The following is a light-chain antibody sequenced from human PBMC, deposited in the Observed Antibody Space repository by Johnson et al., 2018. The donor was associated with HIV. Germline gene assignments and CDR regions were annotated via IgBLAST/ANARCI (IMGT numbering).Light chain of an antibody. CDR2: ENN. V-gene: IGLV1-51*02. CDR1: SSNIGNNY. Sequence: QAVLTQPPSVSAAPGQKVTISCSGSSSNIGNNYVSWYQQLPGTAPKLLIYENNKRPSGIPDRFSGSKSGTSATRGITGLQTGDEADYYCGTWDSSLSAGKVFGTGTKVTVL. CDR3: GTWDSSLSAGKV. J-gene: IGLJ1*01.